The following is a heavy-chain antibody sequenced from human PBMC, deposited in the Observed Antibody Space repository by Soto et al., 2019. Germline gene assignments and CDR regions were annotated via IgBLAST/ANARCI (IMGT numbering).Heavy chain of an antibody. CDR3: ARVGGYSSSWFDY. CDR1: GGSISSSNW. D-gene: IGHD6-13*01. J-gene: IGHJ4*02. V-gene: IGHV4-4*02. Sequence: SETLSLTCAVSGGSISSSNWWSWVRQPPGKGLEWIGEIYHSGSTNYNPSLKSRVTISVDKSKNQFSLKLSSVTAADTAVYYCARVGGYSSSWFDYWGQGTLVTVSS. CDR2: IYHSGST.